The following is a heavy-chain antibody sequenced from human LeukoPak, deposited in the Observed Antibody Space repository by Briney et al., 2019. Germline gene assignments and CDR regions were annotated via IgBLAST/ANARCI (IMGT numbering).Heavy chain of an antibody. CDR1: GYTFTSYY. Sequence: ASVKVSCKASGYTFTSYYMHWVRQATGQGLEWMGWMNPNSGNTGYAQKFQGRVTMTRNTSISTAYMELSSLRSEDTAVYYCARILMVRGVIKYYYYGMDVWGQGTTVTVSS. J-gene: IGHJ6*02. V-gene: IGHV1-8*02. CDR3: ARILMVRGVIKYYYYGMDV. D-gene: IGHD3-10*01. CDR2: MNPNSGNT.